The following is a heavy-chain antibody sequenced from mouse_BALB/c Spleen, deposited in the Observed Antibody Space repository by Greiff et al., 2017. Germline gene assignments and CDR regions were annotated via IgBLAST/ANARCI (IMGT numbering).Heavy chain of an antibody. D-gene: IGHD2-4*01. J-gene: IGHJ2*01. CDR1: GYSITSGYY. Sequence: EVKLQESGPGLVKPSQSLSLTCSVTGYSITSGYYWNWIRQFPGNKLEWMGYISYDGSNNYNPSLKNRISITRDTSKNQFFLKLNSVTTEDTATYYCARGRVYDSYYFDYWGQGTTLTVSS. CDR2: ISYDGSN. V-gene: IGHV3-6*02. CDR3: ARGRVYDSYYFDY.